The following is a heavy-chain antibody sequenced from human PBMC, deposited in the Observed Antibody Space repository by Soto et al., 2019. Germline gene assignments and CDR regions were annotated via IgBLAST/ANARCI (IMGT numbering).Heavy chain of an antibody. CDR1: GYTFTSYD. Sequence: ASVKVSCKASGYTFTSYDINWVRQATGQGLEWMGWMNPNSGNTGYAQKFQGRVTMTRNTSISTAYMELSSLRSEDTAVYYCARWTGLYSNYAYYYGMDVWGQGTTVTVSS. CDR2: MNPNSGNT. D-gene: IGHD4-4*01. CDR3: ARWTGLYSNYAYYYGMDV. V-gene: IGHV1-8*01. J-gene: IGHJ6*02.